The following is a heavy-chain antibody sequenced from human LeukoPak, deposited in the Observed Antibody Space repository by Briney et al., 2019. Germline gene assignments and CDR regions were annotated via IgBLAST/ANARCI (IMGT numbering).Heavy chain of an antibody. J-gene: IGHJ4*02. CDR1: GFTFRSYS. Sequence: GGSLRLSCAAAGFTFRSYSMNWVRQAPGKGLEWVSSITSSRSYIYYADSVKRRFTISRNNAKNSLFLQMNSRSAEDTAVYYCAREAGPYTGFDYWGQGTLVTVSS. CDR3: AREAGPYTGFDY. V-gene: IGHV3-21*01. CDR2: ITSSRSYI. D-gene: IGHD3-16*01.